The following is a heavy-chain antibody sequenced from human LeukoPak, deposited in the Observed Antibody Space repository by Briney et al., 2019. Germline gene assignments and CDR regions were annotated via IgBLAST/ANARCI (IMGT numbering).Heavy chain of an antibody. Sequence: PGGSLRLSCAASGFTFRSYRMTWVRQAPGKGLEWVSSISSSSTYTYYADSVKGRFTISRDNAKNSLYLQMNSLRAEDTAVYYCATCRIYYGSGSYYTAYWGQGTLVTVSS. J-gene: IGHJ4*02. CDR1: GFTFRSYR. D-gene: IGHD3-10*01. V-gene: IGHV3-21*01. CDR3: ATCRIYYGSGSYYTAY. CDR2: ISSSSTYT.